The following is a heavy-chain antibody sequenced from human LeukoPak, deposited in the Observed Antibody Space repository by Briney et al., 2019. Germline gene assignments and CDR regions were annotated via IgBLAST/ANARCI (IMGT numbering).Heavy chain of an antibody. CDR2: IIPILGIA. D-gene: IGHD3-22*01. V-gene: IGHV1-69*04. CDR1: GGTFSSYA. Sequence: SVKVSCKASGGTFSSYAISWVRQAPGQGLEWMGRIIPILGIANYAQKFQGRVTITADKSTSTAYMELSSLRAEDTAVYYCARGYYDSSGYANYFDYWGQGTLVTVSS. CDR3: ARGYYDSSGYANYFDY. J-gene: IGHJ4*02.